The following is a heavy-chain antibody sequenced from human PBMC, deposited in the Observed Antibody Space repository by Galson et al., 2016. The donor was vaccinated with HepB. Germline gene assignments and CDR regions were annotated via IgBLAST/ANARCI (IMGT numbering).Heavy chain of an antibody. CDR2: ISQDGGKK. CDR3: ARIIRPFAEFDS. J-gene: IGHJ3*01. V-gene: IGHV3-7*01. Sequence: RLSCAASGFTSSNHWMSWVRQAPGKGLEWVAGISQDGGKKDYLESVKGRFTISRDNAKNSLYLQMDNLRAEDTAVYYCARIIRPFAEFDSWGRGTMVTVSS. D-gene: IGHD3-9*01. CDR1: GFTSSNHW.